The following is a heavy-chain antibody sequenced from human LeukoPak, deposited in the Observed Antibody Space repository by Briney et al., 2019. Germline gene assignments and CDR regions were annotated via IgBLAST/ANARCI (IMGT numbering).Heavy chain of an antibody. D-gene: IGHD6-19*01. Sequence: GGSLRLSCAASGFTFSSYGMHWVRQAPGKGLEWVAVTWYDGSNKYYADSVKGRFTISRDNSKNTLYLQMNSLRAEDTAVYYCAKGYSSGWYGYYMDVWGKGTTVTVSS. CDR1: GFTFSSYG. CDR2: TWYDGSNK. V-gene: IGHV3-33*06. J-gene: IGHJ6*03. CDR3: AKGYSSGWYGYYMDV.